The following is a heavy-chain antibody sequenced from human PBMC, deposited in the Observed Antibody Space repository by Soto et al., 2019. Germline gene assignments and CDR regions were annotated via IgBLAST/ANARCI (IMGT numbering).Heavy chain of an antibody. CDR2: ISSSSSYI. CDR1: GFTFRSYS. V-gene: IGHV3-21*01. CDR3: ARDQPGYSYGYGLGY. D-gene: IGHD5-18*01. Sequence: GGSLRLSCAASGFTFRSYSMNWVRQDPGKGLEWVSSISSSSSYIYYADSVKGRFTISRDNAKNSLYLQMNSLRAEDTAVYYCARDQPGYSYGYGLGYWGQGTLVTVSS. J-gene: IGHJ4*02.